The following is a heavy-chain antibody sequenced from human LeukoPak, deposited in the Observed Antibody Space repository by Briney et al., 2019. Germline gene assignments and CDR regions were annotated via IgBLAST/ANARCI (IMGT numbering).Heavy chain of an antibody. Sequence: SETLSLTCTVSGGSISSYYWSWTRQPPGKGLEWIGYIYYSGSTNYNPSLKSRVTISVDTSKNQFSLKLSSVTAADTAAYYCARGGGLGSRWGQGTLVTVSS. J-gene: IGHJ4*02. CDR3: ARGGGLGSR. D-gene: IGHD6-13*01. CDR1: GGSISSYY. CDR2: IYYSGST. V-gene: IGHV4-59*12.